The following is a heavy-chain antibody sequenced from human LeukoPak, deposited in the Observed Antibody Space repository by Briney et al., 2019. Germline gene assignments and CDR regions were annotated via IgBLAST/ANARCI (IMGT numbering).Heavy chain of an antibody. V-gene: IGHV3-30*03. D-gene: IGHD4-17*01. CDR2: VSYDASSQ. J-gene: IGHJ4*02. Sequence: PGGSLRLSCAASGFTFRDYGMHWVRQAPGKGLEWVAVVSYDASSQYYADSVKGRFTISRDNSKNTLYLQMNSLRTEDAAVYYCARGKIGYYYGDYDGYWGQGTLVTVSS. CDR3: ARGKIGYYYGDYDGY. CDR1: GFTFRDYG.